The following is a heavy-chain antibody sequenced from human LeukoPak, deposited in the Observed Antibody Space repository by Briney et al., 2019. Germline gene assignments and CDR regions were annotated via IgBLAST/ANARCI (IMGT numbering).Heavy chain of an antibody. J-gene: IGHJ4*02. Sequence: ASVKVSCKASGYTFTSYYMHWVRQAPGQGLEWMGIINPSGGSTSYAQKFQGRVTMTRDTSTSTVYMELSSLRSEDTAVYYCARGPLFWSGFPLGYDYWGQGTLVTVSS. CDR2: INPSGGST. D-gene: IGHD3-3*01. V-gene: IGHV1-46*03. CDR1: GYTFTSYY. CDR3: ARGPLFWSGFPLGYDY.